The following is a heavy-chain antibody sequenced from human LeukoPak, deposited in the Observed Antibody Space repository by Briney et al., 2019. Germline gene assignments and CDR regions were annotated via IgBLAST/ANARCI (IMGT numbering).Heavy chain of an antibody. V-gene: IGHV4-59*01. D-gene: IGHD6-19*01. CDR1: GGSFSDYY. CDR3: ARDASGWIDY. CDR2: IYYSGST. Sequence: PSETLSLTCAVYGGSFSDYYWSWIRQPPGKGLEWIGYIYYSGSTNYNPSLKSRVTISVDTSKNQFSLKLSSVTAADTAVYYCARDASGWIDYWGQGTLVTVSS. J-gene: IGHJ4*02.